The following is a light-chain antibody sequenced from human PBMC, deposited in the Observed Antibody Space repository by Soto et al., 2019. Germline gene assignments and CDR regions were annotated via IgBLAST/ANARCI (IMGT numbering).Light chain of an antibody. CDR2: WAS. CDR1: QSILYSSNNKNY. V-gene: IGKV4-1*01. Sequence: DIVMTQSPDSLAVSLGERATINCKSSQSILYSSNNKNYLAWYQQKPGQPPKLLIYWASTRESGVPDRFSGSGSGTDFTLTISSLQAEDVALYFCQKYYSTPCTFGQGTKLEIK. J-gene: IGKJ2*02. CDR3: QKYYSTPCT.